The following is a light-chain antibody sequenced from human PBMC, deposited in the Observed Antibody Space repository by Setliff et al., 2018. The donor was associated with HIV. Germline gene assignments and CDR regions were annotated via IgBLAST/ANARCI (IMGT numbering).Light chain of an antibody. V-gene: IGLV2-23*02. CDR2: EVS. CDR1: SSDVGAYSL. CDR3: CSYAGGNTFI. Sequence: QSALAQPASVSGSPGQSITISCTGTSSDVGAYSLVSWYQQHPGKAPKLMIYEVSNRPSGVSNRFSASKSGNTASLTISGLQAEDEADYHCCSYAGGNTFIFGTGTKVTVL. J-gene: IGLJ1*01.